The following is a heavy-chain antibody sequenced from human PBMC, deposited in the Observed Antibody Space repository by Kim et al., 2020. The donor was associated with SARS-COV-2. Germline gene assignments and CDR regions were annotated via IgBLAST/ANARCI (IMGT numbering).Heavy chain of an antibody. V-gene: IGHV2-5*02. CDR1: GFSLSTYGVS. CDR3: AHSPSYNWFDA. J-gene: IGHJ5*02. Sequence: SGPTLVNPTQTLTLTCTFSGFSLSTYGVSVGWIRRAPGKALEWLAVIYWDNDNRLSPSLETRLTITKDTSKNQVVLTMTNMDPADTATYFCAHSPSYNWFDAWGQGTLVNVSS. CDR2: IYWDNDN.